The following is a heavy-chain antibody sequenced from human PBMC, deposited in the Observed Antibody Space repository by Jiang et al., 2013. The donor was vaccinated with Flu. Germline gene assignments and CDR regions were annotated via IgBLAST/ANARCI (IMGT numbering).Heavy chain of an antibody. J-gene: IGHJ4*02. CDR2: ISWNSGTI. CDR3: AKSYSSGWYKYFDC. V-gene: IGHV3-9*01. Sequence: VQPGRSLRLSCAASGFTFDRYAMHWVRQAPGKGLEWVSGISWNSGTIGYADSVKGRFTISRDNAKNSLYLQMNSLRAEDTALYYCAKSYSSGWYKYFDCWGQGTLVTVSS. D-gene: IGHD6-19*01. CDR1: GFTFDRYA.